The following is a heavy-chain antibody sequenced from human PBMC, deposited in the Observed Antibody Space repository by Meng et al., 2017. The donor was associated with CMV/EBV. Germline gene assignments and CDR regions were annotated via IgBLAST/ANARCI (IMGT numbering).Heavy chain of an antibody. CDR1: GLPISNYW. D-gene: IGHD4-17*01. CDR3: RLGHYSQD. CDR2: IKNDGSER. V-gene: IGHV3-7*02. J-gene: IGHJ4*02. Sequence: YLVESGGGLVQPGGSLRLSCAASGLPISNYWMSWVRQAPRKGLEWVANIKNDGSERYYVDSVKGRFSISRDNADNSLYLQMNNLRAEDTAVYYCRLGHYSQDWGQGTLVTVSS.